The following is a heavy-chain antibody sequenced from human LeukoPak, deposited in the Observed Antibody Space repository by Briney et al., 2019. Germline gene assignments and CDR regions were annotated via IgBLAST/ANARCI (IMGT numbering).Heavy chain of an antibody. CDR3: ASPFGP. J-gene: IGHJ5*02. D-gene: IGHD3-3*01. Sequence: SETLSLTCTVSGGSISSGSYYWSWIRQPAGKGLEWIGRIYTSGSTNYNPSLKSRVTISVDTSKNQFSLKLSSVTAADTAVYYCASPFGPWGQGTLVTVSS. CDR1: GGSISSGSYY. V-gene: IGHV4-61*02. CDR2: IYTSGST.